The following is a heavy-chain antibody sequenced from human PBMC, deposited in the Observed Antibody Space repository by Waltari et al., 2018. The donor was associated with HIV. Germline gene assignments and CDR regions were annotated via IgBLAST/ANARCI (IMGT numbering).Heavy chain of an antibody. CDR3: ARYSGDWSKYFQK. J-gene: IGHJ1*01. Sequence: QVQLQQWGTRPVKVSETLSLTCAVYGGTVSGYYWSWIRQSPEKGLEWIGDVNQSGNTNYNPSLRSRAYISVDTSKKQFYLRLSSVTVADTAVYYCARYSGDWSKYFQKWGQGTPVIVSS. CDR2: VNQSGNT. V-gene: IGHV4-34*02. CDR1: GGTVSGYY. D-gene: IGHD1-26*01.